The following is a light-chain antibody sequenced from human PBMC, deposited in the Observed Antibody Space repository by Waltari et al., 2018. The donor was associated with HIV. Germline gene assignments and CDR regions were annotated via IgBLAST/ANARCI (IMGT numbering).Light chain of an antibody. CDR3: SSYTTSSTWV. Sequence: QSALTQPASVSGSPGQSITISCTGTTSDVGYYNYVSWYHQHPGKAPKLLIYEVTFGPAGVSNRFSGSKSGNTAALTISGLQAEDEAHYYCSSYTTSSTWVFGGGTKLTVL. CDR1: TSDVGYYNY. CDR2: EVT. J-gene: IGLJ3*02. V-gene: IGLV2-14*01.